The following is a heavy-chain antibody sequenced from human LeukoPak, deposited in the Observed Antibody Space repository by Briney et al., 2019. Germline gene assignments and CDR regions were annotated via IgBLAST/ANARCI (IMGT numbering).Heavy chain of an antibody. CDR3: AIDRAGLFDY. J-gene: IGHJ4*02. CDR2: ISYDGSNK. CDR1: GFTFSSYG. D-gene: IGHD6-13*01. Sequence: GRSLRLSCAASGFTFSSYGMHWVRQAPGKGLEWVAVISYDGSNKYYADSVKGRFTISRDNSKNTLYLQMNSLRAEDTAVYYCAIDRAGLFDYWGQGTLVTVSS. V-gene: IGHV3-30*03.